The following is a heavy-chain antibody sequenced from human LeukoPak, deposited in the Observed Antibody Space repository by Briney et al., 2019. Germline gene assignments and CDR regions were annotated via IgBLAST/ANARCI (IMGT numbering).Heavy chain of an antibody. CDR1: GYSFTTDW. V-gene: IGHV5-51*01. Sequence: GASVKVSCKASGYSFTTDWIAWVRQMPGKGLEWMGIIYPGDSDTRYCPSFQGQVSISADNSISTAYLQWTSLKASDTAMYYCARGGRRAVAGTFDYWGQGTLVTVSS. D-gene: IGHD6-19*01. J-gene: IGHJ4*02. CDR2: IYPGDSDT. CDR3: ARGGRRAVAGTFDY.